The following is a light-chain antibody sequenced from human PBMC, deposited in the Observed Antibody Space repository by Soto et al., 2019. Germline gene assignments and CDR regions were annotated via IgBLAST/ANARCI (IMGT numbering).Light chain of an antibody. CDR3: QQRSNWPPYT. Sequence: EIVLTQSRATLSLSPGESATLSCRANQSVSHYLAWYQQKPGQAPRLLIYDTSNRAAGIPARFSGRGSGTDFTLTISSLEPEDFAVYYCQQRSNWPPYTFGQGTKLEIK. CDR1: QSVSHY. V-gene: IGKV3-11*01. J-gene: IGKJ2*01. CDR2: DTS.